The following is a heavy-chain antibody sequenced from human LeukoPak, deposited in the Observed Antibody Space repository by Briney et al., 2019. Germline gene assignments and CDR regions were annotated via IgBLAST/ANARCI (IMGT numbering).Heavy chain of an antibody. CDR2: IKQDGSEK. CDR1: GVMFPSYW. D-gene: IGHD3-10*01. V-gene: IGHV3-7*04. CDR3: ARRHHFGFLDS. Sequence: GGSLRLSCAASGVMFPSYWMTWVRQAPGKGLEWVANIKQDGSEKYYVDSVKGRFTIPRDNAKNSVYLQMNSLRAEDTAVYYCARRHHFGFLDSWGQGTLVTVSS. J-gene: IGHJ4*02.